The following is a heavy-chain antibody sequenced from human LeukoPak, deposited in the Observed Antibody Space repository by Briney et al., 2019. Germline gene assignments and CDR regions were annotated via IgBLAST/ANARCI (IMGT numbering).Heavy chain of an antibody. J-gene: IGHJ4*02. CDR1: GFTFGDYA. CDR2: IRSKAYGGTT. CDR3: TREGIAARTVDY. D-gene: IGHD6-6*01. Sequence: GGSLRLSCTASGFTFGDYAMSWVRQAPGKGLEWVGFIRSKAYGGTTEYAASVKGRFTISRDDSKSIAYLQMNSLKTEDTAVYYCTREGIAARTVDYWGQGALVTVSS. V-gene: IGHV3-49*04.